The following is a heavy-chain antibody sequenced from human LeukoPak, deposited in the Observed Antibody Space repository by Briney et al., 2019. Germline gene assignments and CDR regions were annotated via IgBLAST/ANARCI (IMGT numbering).Heavy chain of an antibody. D-gene: IGHD3-16*02. CDR3: ARLYDYVWGSYRYGTRDY. Sequence: SETLSLTCAVSGGSISSGPYSWGWIRRAPGKGLEWIGYIYHSGSTNYNPSLKSRVTISVDTSKNQFSLKLSSVTAADTAVYYCARLYDYVWGSYRYGTRDYWGQGTLVTVSS. CDR2: IYHSGST. V-gene: IGHV4-30-2*01. J-gene: IGHJ4*02. CDR1: GGSISSGPYS.